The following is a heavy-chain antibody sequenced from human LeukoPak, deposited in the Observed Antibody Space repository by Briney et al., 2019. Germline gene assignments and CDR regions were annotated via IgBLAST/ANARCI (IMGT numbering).Heavy chain of an antibody. CDR3: ARAIAVAGYFDY. D-gene: IGHD6-19*01. Sequence: GGSLRLSCAASGFTFSLYAMNWVRQAPGKGLEWVAVISYDGSNKYYADSVKGRFTISRDNSKNTLYLQMNSLRAEDTAVYYCARAIAVAGYFDYWGQGTLVTVSS. CDR1: GFTFSLYA. V-gene: IGHV3-30*04. CDR2: ISYDGSNK. J-gene: IGHJ4*02.